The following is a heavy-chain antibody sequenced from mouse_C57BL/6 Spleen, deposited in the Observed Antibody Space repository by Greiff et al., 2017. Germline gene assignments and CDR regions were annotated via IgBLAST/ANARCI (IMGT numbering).Heavy chain of an antibody. D-gene: IGHD1-1*01. CDR2: IDPSDSYT. V-gene: IGHV1-50*01. Sequence: QVQLQQPGAELVKPGASVKLSCKASGYTFTSYWMQWVKQRPGQGLEWIGEIDPSDSYTNYNQTFKGKATLTVDTSSSTAYMQLSSLTSEDSAVYYCERFTTVVGFDYWGQGTTLAVAS. J-gene: IGHJ2*01. CDR1: GYTFTSYW. CDR3: ERFTTVVGFDY.